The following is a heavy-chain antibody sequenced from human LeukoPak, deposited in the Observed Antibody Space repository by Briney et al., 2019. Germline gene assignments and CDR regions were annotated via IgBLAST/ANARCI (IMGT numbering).Heavy chain of an antibody. V-gene: IGHV3-13*04. J-gene: IGHJ5*01. D-gene: IGHD3-16*01. CDR1: GFTFSRYD. Sequence: GGSLRLSCAASGFTFSRYDMHWVRQATGKGLEWISSIGTVGGTYYIGSVKGRFTISRENAMNSLYLQMNSLRAGDTAVYYCVRGGEIGFDSWGQGTLVTVSS. CDR3: VRGGEIGFDS. CDR2: IGTVGGT.